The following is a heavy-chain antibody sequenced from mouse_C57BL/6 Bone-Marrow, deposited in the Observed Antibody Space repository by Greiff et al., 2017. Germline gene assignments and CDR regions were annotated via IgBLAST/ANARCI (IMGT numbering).Heavy chain of an antibody. D-gene: IGHD2-12*01. J-gene: IGHJ4*01. CDR3: ARYYYNAMDY. Sequence: VHLVESGAELARPGASVKMSCKASGYTFTSYTMHWVKQRPGQGLEWIGYINPSSGYTKYNQKFKDKATLTADKSSSTAYMQLSSLTSEDSAVYYCARYYYNAMDYWGQGTSVTVSS. V-gene: IGHV1-4*01. CDR2: INPSSGYT. CDR1: GYTFTSYT.